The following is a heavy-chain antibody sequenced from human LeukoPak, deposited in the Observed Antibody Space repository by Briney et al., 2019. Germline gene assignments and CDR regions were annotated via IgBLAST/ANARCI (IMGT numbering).Heavy chain of an antibody. Sequence: ASVKVSCKASGYTFTGYYMHWVRQAPGQGLEWMGWISTDNGNTDYAQNVQGRVTMTTDTSTSTAYMELRSLRSDDTAVYYCARGYSYGYGPLDYWGQGTLVTVSS. CDR2: ISTDNGNT. CDR3: ARGYSYGYGPLDY. CDR1: GYTFTGYY. D-gene: IGHD5-18*01. J-gene: IGHJ4*02. V-gene: IGHV1-18*04.